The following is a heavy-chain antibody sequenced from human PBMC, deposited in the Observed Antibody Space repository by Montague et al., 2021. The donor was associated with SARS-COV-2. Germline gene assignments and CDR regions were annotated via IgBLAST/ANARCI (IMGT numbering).Heavy chain of an antibody. CDR1: GFSLNSRGVG. Sequence: PALVKSTQTLTLTCTFSGFSLNSRGVGVGWIRQPPGKALECLALIYWNDDKRYSPSLRTRLTVTKDTSKNQVVLTMTNMDPVDTATYYCAHKNSGWPIEFGYWGQGALVTVSS. V-gene: IGHV2-5*01. D-gene: IGHD6-19*01. J-gene: IGHJ4*02. CDR2: IYWNDDK. CDR3: AHKNSGWPIEFGY.